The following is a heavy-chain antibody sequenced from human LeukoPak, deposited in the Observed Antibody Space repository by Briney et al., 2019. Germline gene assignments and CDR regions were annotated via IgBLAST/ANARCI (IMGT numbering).Heavy chain of an antibody. V-gene: IGHV1-46*04. CDR1: GYIFATYY. CDR3: ARGAYNYYMDV. CDR2: INPSGGST. D-gene: IGHD3-16*01. Sequence: EASVTVSCKAPGYIFATYYMHWVRQAPGQGLEWMGIINPSGGSTSYAQMLQGRVTITSDMSTSTVYLELSSLTSEDTAVYYCARGAYNYYMDVWGKGTTVTVSS. J-gene: IGHJ6*03.